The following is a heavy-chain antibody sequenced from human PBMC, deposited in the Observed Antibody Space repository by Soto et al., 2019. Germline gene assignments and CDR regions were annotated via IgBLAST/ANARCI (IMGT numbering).Heavy chain of an antibody. J-gene: IGHJ4*02. CDR2: INAANGNT. Sequence: GASVKVSCKASGYTFISYAMHWVRQAPGQRQEWMGWINAANGNTKYSQKFQGRVTITRDTSADTAYMDLSSLRSEDTAVYYCARDRWAFSSAWYARMGFDYWGQGTLVTVSS. CDR1: GYTFISYA. V-gene: IGHV1-3*01. D-gene: IGHD6-19*01. CDR3: ARDRWAFSSAWYARMGFDY.